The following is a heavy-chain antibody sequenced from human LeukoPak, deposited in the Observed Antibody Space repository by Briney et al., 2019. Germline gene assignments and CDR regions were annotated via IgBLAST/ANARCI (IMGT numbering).Heavy chain of an antibody. V-gene: IGHV3-23*01. D-gene: IGHD4-17*01. CDR3: ARLRNLVTTNLGIDY. CDR1: GFTFSSYA. CDR2: ISGSGGST. J-gene: IGHJ4*02. Sequence: GGSLRLSCAASGFTFSSYAMSWVRQAPGKGLEWVSAISGSGGSTYYADSVKGRFTISRDNSKNTLYLQMNSLRAEDTALYYCARLRNLVTTNLGIDYWGQGTLLTVSS.